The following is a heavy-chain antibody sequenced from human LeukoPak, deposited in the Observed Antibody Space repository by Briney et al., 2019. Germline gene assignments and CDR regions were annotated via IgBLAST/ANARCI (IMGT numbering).Heavy chain of an antibody. CDR1: GFTFSSYA. CDR2: ISSNGGST. CDR3: AKASKMDTIRPPFDY. Sequence: PGGSLRLSCAASGFTFSSYAMSWVRQAPGKGLEWVSSISSNGGSTYYADSVKGRFTISRDNSKNTLYLQMNSLRAEDTAVYYCAKASKMDTIRPPFDYWGQGTLVTVSS. D-gene: IGHD5-24*01. J-gene: IGHJ4*02. V-gene: IGHV3-23*01.